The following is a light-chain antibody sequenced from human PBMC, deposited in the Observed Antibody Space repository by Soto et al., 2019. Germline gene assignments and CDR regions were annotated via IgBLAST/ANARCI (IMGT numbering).Light chain of an antibody. Sequence: QSVSSNLAWYQQKPGQAPRLLIYGASTRATGIPARFSGSGSGTEFTLTISSLQSEDFAFYYCQHYNNWPPWTFGQGTKVDIK. CDR3: QHYNNWPPWT. J-gene: IGKJ1*01. V-gene: IGKV3-15*01. CDR1: QSVSSN. CDR2: GAS.